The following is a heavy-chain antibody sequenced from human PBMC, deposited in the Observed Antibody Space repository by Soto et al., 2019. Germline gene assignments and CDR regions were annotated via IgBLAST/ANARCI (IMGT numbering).Heavy chain of an antibody. CDR3: ARDKITGLFDY. V-gene: IGHV4-34*01. Sequence: TLSLTCAVYGGSFSGYYWTWIRQPPGTGLEWIGEINNSGSTNYNPSLKSRVTISVDTSKNQFSLKLTSVTAADTAVYYCARDKITGLFDYWGQGTLFTVSS. CDR2: INNSGST. D-gene: IGHD2-8*02. CDR1: GGSFSGYY. J-gene: IGHJ4*02.